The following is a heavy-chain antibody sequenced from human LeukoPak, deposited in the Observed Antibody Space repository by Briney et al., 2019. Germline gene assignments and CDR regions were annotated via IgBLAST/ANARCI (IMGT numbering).Heavy chain of an antibody. J-gene: IGHJ5*02. D-gene: IGHD6-6*01. CDR2: IYPGDSDT. V-gene: IGHV5-51*01. CDR1: GYSFTTYW. CDR3: ARHPIVYSSSYWFDP. Sequence: GESLKISCKGSGYSFTTYWIGWVRQMPGKGLEWMGIIYPGDSDTRYSPSFQGQVTISADKSISTAYLQWSSLKASDTAMYYCARHPIVYSSSYWFDPWGQGTLVTVSS.